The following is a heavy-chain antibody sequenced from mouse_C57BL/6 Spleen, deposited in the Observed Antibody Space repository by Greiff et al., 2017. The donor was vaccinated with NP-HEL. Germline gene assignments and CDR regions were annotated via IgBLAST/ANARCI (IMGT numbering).Heavy chain of an antibody. CDR3: ARDLARGYYFAY. CDR2: ISYDGSN. CDR1: GYSITSGYY. V-gene: IGHV3-6*01. D-gene: IGHD2-3*01. Sequence: EVKLQESGPGLVKPSQSLSLTCSVTGYSITSGYYWNWIRQFPGNKLEWMGYISYDGSNNYNPSLKNRISITRDTSKNQFFLKLNSVTTEDTATYYCARDLARGYYFAYWGQGTLVTVSA. J-gene: IGHJ3*01.